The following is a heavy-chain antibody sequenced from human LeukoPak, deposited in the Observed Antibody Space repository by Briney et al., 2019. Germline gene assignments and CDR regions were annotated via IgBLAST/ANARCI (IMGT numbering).Heavy chain of an antibody. J-gene: IGHJ4*02. Sequence: KPSETLSLTCAVYGGSFSGYYWSWIRQPPGKGLEWIGEINHSGSTNYNPSLKRRVTISVDTSKNQFSLKLSSVTAADTAVYYCARWGTGFDYWGQGTLVTVSS. V-gene: IGHV4-34*01. CDR2: INHSGST. D-gene: IGHD3-16*01. CDR1: GGSFSGYY. CDR3: ARWGTGFDY.